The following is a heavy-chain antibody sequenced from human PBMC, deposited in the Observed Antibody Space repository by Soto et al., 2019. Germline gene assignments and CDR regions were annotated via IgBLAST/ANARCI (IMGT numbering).Heavy chain of an antibody. D-gene: IGHD1-26*01. J-gene: IGHJ6*02. V-gene: IGHV1-58*01. CDR3: AGHSGTFPGRGYYHGLDV. Sequence: QMQLVQSGPEVKKPGTSVKVSCKASGFTFISSAVQWVRQARGQRLEWIGWIVVGSGNTLYAQKFRERVTISRDMSTKTAYLELSSLTSDDTAVYYWAGHSGTFPGRGYYHGLDVWGQGTTVTVSS. CDR1: GFTFISSA. CDR2: IVVGSGNT.